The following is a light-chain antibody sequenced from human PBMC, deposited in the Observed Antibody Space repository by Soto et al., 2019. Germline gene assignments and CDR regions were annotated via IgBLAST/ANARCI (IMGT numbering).Light chain of an antibody. J-gene: IGLJ2*01. CDR1: SSNIESNW. CDR3: ATWDDDLYTTI. CDR2: NNN. V-gene: IGLV1-47*02. Sequence: QSVVTQAPSVSGTPGQRVTISCSGSSSNIESNWVYWYQQLPGTAPKLLIYNNNQRPSGVPDRFSGSKSGTSAYLAITGLRSDDEADYYCATWDDDLYTTIIGGGTKRTVL.